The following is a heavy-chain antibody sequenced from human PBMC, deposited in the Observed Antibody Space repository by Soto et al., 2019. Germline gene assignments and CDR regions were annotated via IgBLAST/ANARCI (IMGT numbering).Heavy chain of an antibody. V-gene: IGHV3-30*18. J-gene: IGHJ4*02. D-gene: IGHD5-18*01. CDR2: ISYDGSDK. CDR3: AKDINSARDGYHYGADY. Sequence: ESGGGVVQPGRSLRLSCAASGFTFSTYGIHWVRQAPGGGLEWVAIISYDGSDKWYVDSVKGRFTVSRDNSKNTLYLQMYSLRPEDTAIYYCAKDINSARDGYHYGADYWGQGTLVTVSS. CDR1: GFTFSTYG.